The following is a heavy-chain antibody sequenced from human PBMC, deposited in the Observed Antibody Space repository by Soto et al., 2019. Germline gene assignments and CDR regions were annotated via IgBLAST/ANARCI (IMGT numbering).Heavy chain of an antibody. D-gene: IGHD5-12*01. CDR3: ATCGPLMSGYDSPLDY. Sequence: QVQLVQSGAEVKRPGSSVKVSCKASGGTFTSFGISWVRQAPGQGLEWVGGIIPIFATANYAQTFLGRVAITADESTSTAYMDLSSLRSDATAVFYCATCGPLMSGYDSPLDYWGQGSLFTVS. J-gene: IGHJ4*02. CDR2: IIPIFATA. V-gene: IGHV1-69*01. CDR1: GGTFTSFG.